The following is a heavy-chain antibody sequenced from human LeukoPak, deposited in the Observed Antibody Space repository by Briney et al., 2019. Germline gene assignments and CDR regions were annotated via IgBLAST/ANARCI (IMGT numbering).Heavy chain of an antibody. Sequence: SQNLSLNCTVSAGSISSGDYYWSWIRQPPGKGLEWIGYIYYSESTYYNPSLKSRVTISVDTSKNQFSLKLSSVTAADTAVYYCARDSYYGSGSYNFDYWGQRTLVTVSS. V-gene: IGHV4-30-4*08. CDR1: AGSISSGDYY. J-gene: IGHJ4*02. CDR2: IYYSEST. D-gene: IGHD3-10*01. CDR3: ARDSYYGSGSYNFDY.